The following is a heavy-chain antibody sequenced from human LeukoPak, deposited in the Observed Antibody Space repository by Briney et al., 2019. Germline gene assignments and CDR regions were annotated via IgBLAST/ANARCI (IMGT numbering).Heavy chain of an antibody. CDR1: GGSISSGGYY. D-gene: IGHD3-9*01. CDR2: IYYSGST. CDR3: ARDSRYYDILTGYYIPHGMDV. V-gene: IGHV4-30-4*08. J-gene: IGHJ6*02. Sequence: PSETLSLTCTVSGGSISSGGYYWSWIRQHPGKGLEWIGYIYYSGSTYYNPSLKSRVTISVDTSKNQFSLKLSSVTAADTAVYYCARDSRYYDILTGYYIPHGMDVWGQGTTVTVSS.